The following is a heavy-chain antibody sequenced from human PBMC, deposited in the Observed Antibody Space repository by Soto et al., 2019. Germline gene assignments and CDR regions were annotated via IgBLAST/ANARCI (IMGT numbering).Heavy chain of an antibody. CDR3: AKVSSSWYNYYYGMDV. J-gene: IGHJ6*02. CDR2: ISYDGSNK. V-gene: IGHV3-30*18. D-gene: IGHD6-13*01. Sequence: GGSLRLSCAASGFTFSSYGMHWVRQAPGKGLEWVAVISYDGSNKYYADSVKGRFTISRDNSKNTLYLQMNSLRAEDTAVYYCAKVSSSWYNYYYGMDVWGQGTTVTAP. CDR1: GFTFSSYG.